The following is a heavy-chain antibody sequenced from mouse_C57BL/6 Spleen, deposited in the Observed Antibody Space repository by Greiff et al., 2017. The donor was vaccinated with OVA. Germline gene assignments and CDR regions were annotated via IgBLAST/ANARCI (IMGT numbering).Heavy chain of an antibody. Sequence: QVQLQQPGAELVKPGASVKMSCKASGYTFTSYWITWVKQRPGQGLEWIGDIYPGSGSTNYNEKFKSKATLTVDPSSSTAYMQLSSLTSEDSAVYYCARWVVATDYAMDYWGQGTSVTVSS. CDR2: IYPGSGST. D-gene: IGHD1-1*01. CDR1: GYTFTSYW. V-gene: IGHV1-55*01. J-gene: IGHJ4*01. CDR3: ARWVVATDYAMDY.